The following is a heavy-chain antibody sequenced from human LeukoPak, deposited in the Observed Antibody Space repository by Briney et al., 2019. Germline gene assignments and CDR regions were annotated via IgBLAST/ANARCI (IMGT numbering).Heavy chain of an antibody. Sequence: GGSLRLSCAASGFTFSSYAMSWVRQAPGKGLEWVSAISGSGGSTYYADSVKGRFTISRDNSKNTLYLQMNSLRAEDTAVYYCARDVGFGELFTYYMDVWGKGTTVTVSS. D-gene: IGHD3-10*01. CDR1: GFTFSSYA. V-gene: IGHV3-23*01. CDR2: ISGSGGST. J-gene: IGHJ6*03. CDR3: ARDVGFGELFTYYMDV.